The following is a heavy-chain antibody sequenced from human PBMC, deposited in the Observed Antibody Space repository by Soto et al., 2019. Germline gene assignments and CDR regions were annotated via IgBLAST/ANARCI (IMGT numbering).Heavy chain of an antibody. CDR3: ASGLWGGPTAFDI. J-gene: IGHJ6*02. CDR2: INPSGGST. D-gene: IGHD3-16*01. V-gene: IGHV1-46*01. CDR1: GYTFTSYY. Sequence: ASVNVSCKASGYTFTSYYMHWVRQAPVQGLEWMGIINPSGGSTSYAQKFQGRVTMTRDTSTRTVYMELSSLRSEDTAVYYCASGLWGGPTAFDIWGQGTTVTVSS.